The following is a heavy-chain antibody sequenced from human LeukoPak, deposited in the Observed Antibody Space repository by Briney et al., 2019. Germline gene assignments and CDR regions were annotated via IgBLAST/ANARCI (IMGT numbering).Heavy chain of an antibody. Sequence: GGSLRLSCAASGFTFSTYAMGWVRQAPGKGLEWVSFISGSGTSTYYADSVKGRFTISRDNSKNTLSLQMNSLRAEDTAVYYCAKDLYYGSESKFDDWGQGTLVTVSS. V-gene: IGHV3-23*01. CDR3: AKDLYYGSESKFDD. J-gene: IGHJ4*02. CDR1: GFTFSTYA. CDR2: ISGSGTST. D-gene: IGHD3-10*01.